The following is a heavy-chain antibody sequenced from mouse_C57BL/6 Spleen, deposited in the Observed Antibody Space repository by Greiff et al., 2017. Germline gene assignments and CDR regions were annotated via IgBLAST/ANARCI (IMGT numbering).Heavy chain of an antibody. CDR2: ISYSGST. CDR1: GYSITSDY. CDR3: ARYKAAQSYLFDY. Sequence: EVKLMESGPGLAKPSQTLSLTCSVTGYSITSDYWNWIRQFPGNKLEYIGYISYSGSTYYNPSLKSRISITRDTAKNQYYRQLNSVTTEETATYSCARYKAAQSYLFDYWGQGTTLTVSS. V-gene: IGHV3-8*01. D-gene: IGHD3-2*02. J-gene: IGHJ2*01.